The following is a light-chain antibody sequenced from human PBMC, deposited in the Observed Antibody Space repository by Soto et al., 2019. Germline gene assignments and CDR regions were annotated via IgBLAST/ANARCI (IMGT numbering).Light chain of an antibody. J-gene: IGLJ2*01. CDR3: CSYAGSSTV. V-gene: IGLV2-23*01. Sequence: QSVLSQPASVSGSPGQSITIYCTGTSSDVGSYNLVSWYQQHPGKAPKLMIYEGSKRPSGVSNRFSGSKSGNTASLTISGLQAEDEADYYCCSYAGSSTVFGGGTKLTVL. CDR2: EGS. CDR1: SSDVGSYNL.